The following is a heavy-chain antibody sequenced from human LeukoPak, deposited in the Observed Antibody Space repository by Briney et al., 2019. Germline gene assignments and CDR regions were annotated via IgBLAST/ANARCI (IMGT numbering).Heavy chain of an antibody. J-gene: IGHJ3*02. Sequence: PGGSLRLSCAASGFTFSSYGMHWVRQAPGKGLEWVAFIRYDGSNKYYADSVKGRFTISRDNSKNTLYLQMNSLRAEDTAVYYCAILVLLWFGGDAFDIWGQGTMVTVSS. CDR2: IRYDGSNK. CDR1: GFTFSSYG. CDR3: AILVLLWFGGDAFDI. V-gene: IGHV3-30*02. D-gene: IGHD3-10*01.